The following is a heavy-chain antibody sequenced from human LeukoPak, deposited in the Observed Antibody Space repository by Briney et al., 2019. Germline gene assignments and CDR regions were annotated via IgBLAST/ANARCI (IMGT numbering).Heavy chain of an antibody. CDR1: GVTFSSYA. Sequence: GASVKVSCTASGVTFSSYAISWVRQAPGQGLEWMGGIIPIFGTANYAQKFQGRVTITADESTSTAYMELSSLRSEDTAVYYCARASSGWYYFDYWGQGTLVTVSS. D-gene: IGHD6-19*01. J-gene: IGHJ4*02. CDR2: IIPIFGTA. V-gene: IGHV1-69*13. CDR3: ARASSGWYYFDY.